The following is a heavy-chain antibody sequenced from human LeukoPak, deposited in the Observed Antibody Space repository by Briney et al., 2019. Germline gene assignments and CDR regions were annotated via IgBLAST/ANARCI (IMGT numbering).Heavy chain of an antibody. CDR3: ARSFSTNDAFDI. Sequence: ASVKVSCKASGGTFSSYAISWVRQAPGQGLELMGGIIPIFGTANYAQKFQGRVTITADESTSTAYMELSSLRSEDTAVYYCARSFSTNDAFDIWGQGTMVTVSS. CDR1: GGTFSSYA. CDR2: IIPIFGTA. J-gene: IGHJ3*02. V-gene: IGHV1-69*13.